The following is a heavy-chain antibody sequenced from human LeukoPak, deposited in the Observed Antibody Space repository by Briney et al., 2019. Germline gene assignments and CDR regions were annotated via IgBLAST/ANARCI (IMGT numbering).Heavy chain of an antibody. J-gene: IGHJ4*02. CDR3: ARFGSGYYQFDY. D-gene: IGHD3-22*01. V-gene: IGHV3-21*01. CDR2: ISSSSSYI. CDR1: GFTFSSYS. Sequence: PGGSLRLSCAASGFTFSSYSMNWVRQAPGKGLEWVSSISSSSSYIYYADSVKGRFTISRDNAKNSLYLQMNSLRAEDTVVYYCARFGSGYYQFDYWGQGTLVTVSS.